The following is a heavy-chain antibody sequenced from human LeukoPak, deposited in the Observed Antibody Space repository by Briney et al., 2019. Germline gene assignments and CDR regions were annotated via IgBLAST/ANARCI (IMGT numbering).Heavy chain of an antibody. CDR1: GGSISSYY. CDR3: AREASITMVRGVIRWFDP. V-gene: IGHV4-59*01. J-gene: IGHJ5*02. D-gene: IGHD3-10*01. CDR2: IYYSGST. Sequence: SETLSLTCTVSGGSISSYYWSWIRQPPGKGLEGIGYIYYSGSTNYNPSLKSRVTISVDTSKNQFSLKLSSVTAADTAVYYCAREASITMVRGVIRWFDPWGQGTLVTVSS.